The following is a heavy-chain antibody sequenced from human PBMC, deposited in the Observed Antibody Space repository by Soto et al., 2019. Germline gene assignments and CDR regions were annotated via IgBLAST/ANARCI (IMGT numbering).Heavy chain of an antibody. D-gene: IGHD1-7*01. CDR1: GYTFTGYY. J-gene: IGHJ4*02. CDR2: INPNSGGT. CDR3: ARDFGGVELRQ. Sequence: ASVKVSCKASGYTFTGYYMHWVQQAPGQGLEWMGWINPNSGGTNYAQKFQGWVTMTRDTSISTAYMELSRLRSDDTAVYYCARDFGGVELRQWGQGTLVTVSS. V-gene: IGHV1-2*04.